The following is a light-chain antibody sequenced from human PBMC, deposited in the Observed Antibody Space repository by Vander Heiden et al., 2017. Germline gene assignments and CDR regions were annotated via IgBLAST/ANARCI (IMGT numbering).Light chain of an antibody. Sequence: DIQMTQSPSSLSASVGDRVTITCRASQSISSNLNWYQQKPGKAPKLLIYAASSLQSGVPSRFSGSGSGTDFTLTISSLQPEDFATYYCQQSDNTLLAFGAGTKVEIK. V-gene: IGKV1-39*01. CDR3: QQSDNTLLA. CDR2: AAS. J-gene: IGKJ4*01. CDR1: QSISSN.